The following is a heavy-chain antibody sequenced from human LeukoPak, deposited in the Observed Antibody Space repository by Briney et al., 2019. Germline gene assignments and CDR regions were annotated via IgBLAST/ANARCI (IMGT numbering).Heavy chain of an antibody. CDR3: ARDKYGSGSYSWSKRLDS. D-gene: IGHD3-10*01. CDR1: GFTFSSYG. CDR2: IRYDGSKK. J-gene: IGHJ4*02. V-gene: IGHV3-30*02. Sequence: GGSLRLSCAASGFTFSSYGMHWVRQAPGKGLEWVAFIRYDGSKKYYADSVKGRFTISRDNSKNMLYLQMNNLRAEDTAVYYCARDKYGSGSYSWSKRLDSWGQGTLVTVSS.